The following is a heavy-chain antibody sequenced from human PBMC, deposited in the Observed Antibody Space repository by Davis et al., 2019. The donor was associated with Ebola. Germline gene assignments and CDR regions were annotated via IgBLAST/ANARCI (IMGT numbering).Heavy chain of an antibody. D-gene: IGHD1-1*01. J-gene: IGHJ4*02. CDR1: GFTFSSYA. CDR2: ISSNGSST. Sequence: GESLKISCSASGFTFSSYAMHWVRQAPGKGLEYVSAISSNGSSTYYADSVKGRFTISRDNSKNTLYLQMNSLRAEDTAVYYCAKDFISVVHTRAHWDYWGQGTLVTVSS. CDR3: AKDFISVVHTRAHWDY. V-gene: IGHV3-64*04.